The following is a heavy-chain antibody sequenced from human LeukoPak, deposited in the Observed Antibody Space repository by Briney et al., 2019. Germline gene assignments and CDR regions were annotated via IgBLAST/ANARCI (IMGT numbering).Heavy chain of an antibody. CDR1: GFTFSDYY. CDR2: ISSSGSTI. Sequence: GGSLRLSCAASGFTFSDYYMSWIRQAPGKGLEWVSYISSSGSTIYYADSVKGRFTISRDNAKNSLYLQMNSLRAEDTAVYYCARALNPGYCSSTSWYPNWFDPWGQGTLVTVSS. J-gene: IGHJ5*02. CDR3: ARALNPGYCSSTSWYPNWFDP. V-gene: IGHV3-11*01. D-gene: IGHD2-2*01.